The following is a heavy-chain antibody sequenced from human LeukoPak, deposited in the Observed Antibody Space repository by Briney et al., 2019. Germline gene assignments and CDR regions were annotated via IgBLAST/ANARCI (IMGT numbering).Heavy chain of an antibody. V-gene: IGHV4-59*01. CDR3: ARGGGPLISAAPRE. J-gene: IGHJ4*02. Sequence: NPSETLSLTCTVSGDSISSYYWSWIRQPPGRGLEWIGYIYYSGGTDYNPSLKSRVSISVDTSKTHFSLKLSSVTAADTAVYYCARGGGPLISAAPREWGQGTLVTVSS. D-gene: IGHD6-13*01. CDR2: IYYSGGT. CDR1: GDSISSYY.